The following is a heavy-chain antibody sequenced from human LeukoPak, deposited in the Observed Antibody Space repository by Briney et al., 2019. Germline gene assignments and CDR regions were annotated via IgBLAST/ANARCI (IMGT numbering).Heavy chain of an antibody. CDR1: GYTLNNHA. Sequence: GASVKVSCKASGYTLNNHAISWVRQAPGQGLKWRGWISGWISGYSGNTVYAPKFQGRVTLTTDTSTSTAYMELRSLTSDDTAVYYCARDSAAWSLDYWGQGTLVTVSS. V-gene: IGHV1-18*01. CDR3: ARDSAAWSLDY. J-gene: IGHJ4*02. CDR2: ISGWISGYSGNT. D-gene: IGHD2-15*01.